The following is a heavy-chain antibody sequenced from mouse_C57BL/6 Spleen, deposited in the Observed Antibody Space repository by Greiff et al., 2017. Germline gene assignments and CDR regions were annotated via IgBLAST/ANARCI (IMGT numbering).Heavy chain of an antibody. CDR3: ARTNGPRYYFDY. J-gene: IGHJ2*01. CDR1: GYAFSSSW. V-gene: IGHV1-82*01. Sequence: QVQLQQSGPELVKPGASVKISCKASGYAFSSSWMNWVKQRPGKGLEWIGRIYPGDGGTNYNGKFKGKATLTADKSSSTAYMQLSSLTSEDSAVYFCARTNGPRYYFDYWGQGTTLTVSS. D-gene: IGHD1-1*02. CDR2: IYPGDGGT.